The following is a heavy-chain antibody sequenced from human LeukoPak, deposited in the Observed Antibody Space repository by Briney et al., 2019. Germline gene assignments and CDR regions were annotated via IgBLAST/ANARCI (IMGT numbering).Heavy chain of an antibody. Sequence: GRSLRLSCAASGFTFSSYAMSWVRQAPGKGLEWVSGISGSGGSTSYADSVKGRFTISRDNSKNTLDLQMNSLRAEDTAIYYCAKDRASIMGPTTFDYWGQGTLVTVSS. D-gene: IGHD1-26*01. V-gene: IGHV3-23*01. CDR1: GFTFSSYA. J-gene: IGHJ4*02. CDR2: ISGSGGST. CDR3: AKDRASIMGPTTFDY.